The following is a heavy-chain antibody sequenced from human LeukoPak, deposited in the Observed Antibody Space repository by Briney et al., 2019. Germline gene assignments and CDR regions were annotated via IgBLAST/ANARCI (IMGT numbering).Heavy chain of an antibody. J-gene: IGHJ6*03. CDR3: ARAAPYYYYMDV. CDR1: GGSISSSNW. Sequence: SETLSLTCAVSGGSISSSNWWSWVRQPPGKGLEWIGYVYYSGSTNYNPSLKSRVTISVDTSKNQFSLKLSSVTAADTAVYYCARAAPYYYYMDVWGKGTTVTVSS. V-gene: IGHV4-4*02. CDR2: VYYSGST.